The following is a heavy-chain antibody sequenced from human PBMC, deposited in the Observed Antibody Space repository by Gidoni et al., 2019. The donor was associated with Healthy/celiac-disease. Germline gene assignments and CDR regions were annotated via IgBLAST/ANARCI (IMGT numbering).Heavy chain of an antibody. Sequence: EVQLVESGGGLVKPGRSLRLSCTASGFTFGDYAMSWFLQAPGKGLEWVGFIRSKAYGGTTEYAASVKGRFTISRDDSKSIAYLQMNSLKTEDTAVYYCTRETYDYVWGSYPHYFDDWGQGTLVTVSS. CDR3: TRETYDYVWGSYPHYFDD. V-gene: IGHV3-49*05. CDR1: GFTFGDYA. CDR2: IRSKAYGGTT. D-gene: IGHD3-16*02. J-gene: IGHJ4*02.